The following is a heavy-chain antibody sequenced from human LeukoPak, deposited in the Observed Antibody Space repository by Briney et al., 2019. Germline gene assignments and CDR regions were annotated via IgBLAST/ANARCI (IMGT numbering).Heavy chain of an antibody. D-gene: IGHD3-10*01. V-gene: IGHV4-39*07. J-gene: IGHJ3*02. CDR2: IYSSGST. CDR1: GVSISSGSNY. Sequence: SETLSLTCRVSGVSISSGSNYWGWLRQPPGRTLEWIGSIYSSGSTYYNSSLKSRVIILINTAKNHFSLNLSSVTAADTAVYYCARSDGYGLVGIWGQGTMVTVSS. CDR3: ARSDGYGLVGI.